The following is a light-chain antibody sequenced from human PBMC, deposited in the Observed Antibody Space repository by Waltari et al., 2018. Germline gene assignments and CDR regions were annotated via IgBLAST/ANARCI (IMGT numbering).Light chain of an antibody. CDR3: GTWDTSLSAGV. CDR2: DNE. CDR1: DPNIAITF. V-gene: IGLV1-51*01. J-gene: IGLJ1*01. Sequence: QSVLTQPPSVSAAPGPKVSIPCPGSDPNIAITFVSRYQQLPGSAPKPHIYDNERRPSGIPDRFSGSKSGTSATLGITGLQTGDEAEYYCGTWDTSLSAGVFGTGTTVTVL.